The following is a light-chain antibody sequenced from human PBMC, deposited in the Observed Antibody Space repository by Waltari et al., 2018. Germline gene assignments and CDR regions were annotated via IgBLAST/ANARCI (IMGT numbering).Light chain of an antibody. J-gene: IGLJ3*02. V-gene: IGLV1-47*01. Sequence: QSVLTQPPSASGTPGQRVTISCSGISSTIGSNYVYWYQHLPGTAPKLLIYRTAKRPSGVPDRFSGSKSGTSASLAISELRSEDEADYYCVAWDDSLSATVFGGGTKLTVL. CDR3: VAWDDSLSATV. CDR2: RTA. CDR1: SSTIGSNY.